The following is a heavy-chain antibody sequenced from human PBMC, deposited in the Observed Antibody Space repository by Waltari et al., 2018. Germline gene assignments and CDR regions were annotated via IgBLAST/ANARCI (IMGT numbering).Heavy chain of an antibody. CDR1: GSTFTSYD. CDR3: ARGWDYYGSEVDP. D-gene: IGHD3-10*01. J-gene: IGHJ5*02. CDR2: MNPNSGNT. Sequence: QVQLVQSGSEVKKPGASVNVSCNASGSTFTSYDINWVRQATGQGLEWMGWMNPNSGNTGYAQKFQGRVTMTRNTSISTAYMELSSLRSEDTAVYYCARGWDYYGSEVDPWGQGTLVTVSS. V-gene: IGHV1-8*01.